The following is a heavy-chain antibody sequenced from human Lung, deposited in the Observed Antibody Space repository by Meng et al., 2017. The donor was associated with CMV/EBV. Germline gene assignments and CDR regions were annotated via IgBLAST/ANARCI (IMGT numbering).Heavy chain of an antibody. Sequence: GESLKISCAASRFSSYTLNWVRQAPGKGLEWVSSISSSSSYVYYADSVKGRFTISRDNAKNSLYLQMNSLRAEDTAVYYCAREGYDYDSGSYYYYFDHWRQGSLVTVSS. CDR1: RFSSYT. V-gene: IGHV3-21*01. CDR2: ISSSSSYV. D-gene: IGHD3-10*01. CDR3: AREGYDYDSGSYYYYFDH. J-gene: IGHJ4*02.